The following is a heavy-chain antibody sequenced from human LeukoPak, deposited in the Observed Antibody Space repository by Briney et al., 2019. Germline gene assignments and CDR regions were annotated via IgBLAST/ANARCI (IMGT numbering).Heavy chain of an antibody. J-gene: IGHJ6*03. Sequence: ASMKVSCKASGYSFTGYYIHWVRQAPGQGLEWMGWINPDGGVTKSAQNFQGRVTMTRDKSINTVYMELSGLTSDDTALYYCARGPNHYYYMDFWGTGTTVSVSS. V-gene: IGHV1-2*02. CDR2: INPDGGVT. CDR1: GYSFTGYY. CDR3: ARGPNHYYYMDF. D-gene: IGHD2-8*01.